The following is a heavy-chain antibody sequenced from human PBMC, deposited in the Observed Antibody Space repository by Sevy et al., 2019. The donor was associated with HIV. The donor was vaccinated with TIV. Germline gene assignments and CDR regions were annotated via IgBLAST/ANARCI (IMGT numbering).Heavy chain of an antibody. D-gene: IGHD4-17*01. CDR3: ARDLEFYDYGDYGPAFMPDY. J-gene: IGHJ4*02. CDR2: CWFDGSNT. Sequence: GGSLRLSCAASGFTFSTYGMHWVRQAPGKGLEWVAACWFDGSNTYYADSVKGRFTISRDIAKNTLHLQMNSLRAEDTAVYYCARDLEFYDYGDYGPAFMPDYWGQGTLVTVSS. V-gene: IGHV3-33*01. CDR1: GFTFSTYG.